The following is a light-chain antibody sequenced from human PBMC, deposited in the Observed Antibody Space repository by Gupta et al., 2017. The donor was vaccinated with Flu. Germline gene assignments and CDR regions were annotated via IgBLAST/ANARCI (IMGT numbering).Light chain of an antibody. CDR2: DAS. J-gene: IGKJ4*01. CDR3: QQYYNLPLT. Sequence: DLHMTQSPSYLSASVGDRVTITCQASQDISNYLKWYQQKPGKAPKLLIYDASNLESGVPSRFSGSGSGTDFTLTIRSLQPEDIATYYCQQYYNLPLTFGGGTKVEMK. CDR1: QDISNY. V-gene: IGKV1-33*01.